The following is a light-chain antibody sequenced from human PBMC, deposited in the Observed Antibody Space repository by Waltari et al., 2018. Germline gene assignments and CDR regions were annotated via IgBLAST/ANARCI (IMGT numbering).Light chain of an antibody. CDR2: DAS. CDR1: QSVSRT. J-gene: IGKJ1*01. CDR3: QKYGTLPAT. V-gene: IGKV3-20*01. Sequence: EIVLTQSPGTLSLSPGDRATLSCRASQSVSRTLAWYQQKPGQAPRHLIYDASGRATGSPDRFSGSGSGTDFSLTISRLEPEEFAVYYCQKYGTLPATFGQGTKVEIK.